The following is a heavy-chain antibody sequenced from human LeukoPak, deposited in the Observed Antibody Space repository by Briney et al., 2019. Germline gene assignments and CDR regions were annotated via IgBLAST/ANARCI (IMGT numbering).Heavy chain of an antibody. CDR3: ARHFGPTASYDFWSGYYGYYFDY. J-gene: IGHJ4*02. CDR1: GYSISSGYY. Sequence: SETLSLTCAVSGYSISSGYYWGWIRQPPGKGLEWIGSIYHSGSTYYNPSLKSRVTISVDTSKNQFPLKLSSVTAADTAVYYCARHFGPTASYDFWSGYYGYYFDYWGRGTLVTVSS. V-gene: IGHV4-38-2*01. CDR2: IYHSGST. D-gene: IGHD3-3*01.